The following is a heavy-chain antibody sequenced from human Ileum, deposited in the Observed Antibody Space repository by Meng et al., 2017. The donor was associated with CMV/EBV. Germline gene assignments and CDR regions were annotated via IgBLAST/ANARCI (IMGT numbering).Heavy chain of an antibody. Sequence: SETLSLTCTVPGGSISSSTSYWGWVRQPPGKGLEWIGSIFYSGNTYYNPSLKSRVTISLDMSKNQFSLKLSSVTATDTAVYYCAGDPNSIRWFFHWGQGTLVTVSS. CDR1: GGSISSSTSY. J-gene: IGHJ4*02. CDR2: IFYSGNT. V-gene: IGHV4-39*07. CDR3: AGDPNSIRWFFH. D-gene: IGHD2-15*01.